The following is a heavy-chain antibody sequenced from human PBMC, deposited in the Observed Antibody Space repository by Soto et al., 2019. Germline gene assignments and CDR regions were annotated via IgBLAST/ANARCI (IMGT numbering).Heavy chain of an antibody. Sequence: PSETLSLTCTVSGGSISSYYWSWIRQPPGKGLEWIGYIYYSGSTNYNPSLKSRVTISVDTSKNQFSLKLSSVTAADTAVYYCARGGYSYGHTTYYYYGTDVWGQGTTVTVSS. CDR2: IYYSGST. V-gene: IGHV4-59*01. CDR1: GGSISSYY. CDR3: ARGGYSYGHTTYYYYGTDV. D-gene: IGHD5-18*01. J-gene: IGHJ6*02.